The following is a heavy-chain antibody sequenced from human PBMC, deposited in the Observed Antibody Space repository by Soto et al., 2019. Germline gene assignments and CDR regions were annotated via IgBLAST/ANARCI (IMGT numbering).Heavy chain of an antibody. D-gene: IGHD2-21*01. Sequence: QVQMVQSGAEVKKPGSSVKVSCKASGGTFSSYAISWVRQAPGQGLEWMGGIIPIFGTANYAQKFQGRVTITADESTSTAYRELSSLRPEDTAVYYCAVRRHILVGPAAVSYYYYGMDVWGQGTTVTVSS. CDR2: IIPIFGTA. CDR1: GGTFSSYA. CDR3: AVRRHILVGPAAVSYYYYGMDV. V-gene: IGHV1-69*01. J-gene: IGHJ6*02.